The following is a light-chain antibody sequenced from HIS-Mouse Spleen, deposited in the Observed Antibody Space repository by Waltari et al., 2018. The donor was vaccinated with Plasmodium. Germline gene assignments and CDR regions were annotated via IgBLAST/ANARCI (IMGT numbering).Light chain of an antibody. CDR3: SSYTSSSTHVV. J-gene: IGLJ2*01. Sequence: QSALTQPASVSGSPGQSITISCPGTSSDVGGYNSVSWYQQHPGKAPKLMIYDVSNRPSGVSNRFSGSKSGNTASLTISGLQAEDGADYYCSSYTSSSTHVVFGGGTKLTVL. CDR1: SSDVGGYNS. CDR2: DVS. V-gene: IGLV2-14*03.